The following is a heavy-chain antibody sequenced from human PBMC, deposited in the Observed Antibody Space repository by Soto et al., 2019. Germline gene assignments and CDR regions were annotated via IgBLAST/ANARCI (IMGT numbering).Heavy chain of an antibody. Sequence: QPGGSLRLSCAASGFTFSSYAMSWVRQAPGKGLEWVSASSGSGGSTYYADSVKGRLTISRDNSKNTLYLQMNSLRAEDTAVYYCAEDSETAHTHSEYSSYGMDVWGQGTTVTVSS. CDR1: GFTFSSYA. CDR2: SSGSGGST. J-gene: IGHJ6*02. D-gene: IGHD6-6*01. CDR3: AEDSETAHTHSEYSSYGMDV. V-gene: IGHV3-23*01.